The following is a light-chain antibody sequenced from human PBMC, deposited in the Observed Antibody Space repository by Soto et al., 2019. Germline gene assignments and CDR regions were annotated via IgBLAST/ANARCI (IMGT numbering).Light chain of an antibody. CDR2: ASS. J-gene: IGKJ1*01. CDR1: QGIGTY. CDR3: QQVDSYPRT. V-gene: IGKV1-8*01. Sequence: AIRMTQSPSSFSAPTGDNVTVTCRASQGIGTYLVWYQQKSGKAPTVLIYASSTLQTGVPSRFSGSGSGTDFSLTISSLHPEDVATYYCQQVDSYPRTFGQGTKVDIK.